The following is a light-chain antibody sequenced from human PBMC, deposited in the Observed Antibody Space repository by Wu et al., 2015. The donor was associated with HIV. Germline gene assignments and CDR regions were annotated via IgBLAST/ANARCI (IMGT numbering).Light chain of an antibody. V-gene: IGKV1-8*01. Sequence: AIRITQSPSSLSASTGDRVTITCRASQGISSYLAWYQQKPGKAPKLLIYAASTLQSGVSSRFSGSGSGTDFTLTISCLQSEDFATYYCQQYYSYPRSFGQGTKLEIK. CDR3: QQYYSYPRS. CDR2: AAS. CDR1: QGISSY. J-gene: IGKJ2*04.